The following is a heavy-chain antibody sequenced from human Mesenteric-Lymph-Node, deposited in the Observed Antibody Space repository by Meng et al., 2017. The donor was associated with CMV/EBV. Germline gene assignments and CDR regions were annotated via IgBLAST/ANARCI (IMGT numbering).Heavy chain of an antibody. D-gene: IGHD2-2*01. J-gene: IGHJ4*02. CDR1: GFTFSSYW. CDR2: IKQDGSDK. CDR3: ARGFWDIVVIPASTSIWDY. V-gene: IGHV3-7*01. Sequence: GGSLRLSCAASGFTFSSYWMSWVRQAPGKGLERVANIKQDGSDKYYVDSVKGRFTISRDSAKNSLYLLMNSLRAEDTAVYYCARGFWDIVVIPASTSIWDYWGQGTLVTVSS.